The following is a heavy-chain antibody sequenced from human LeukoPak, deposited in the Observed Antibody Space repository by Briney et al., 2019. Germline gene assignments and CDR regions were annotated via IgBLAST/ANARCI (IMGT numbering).Heavy chain of an antibody. Sequence: PGGSLRLSCAASGFTFTNFEMNWVRQAPGKGLEWVSYISYSGSTTSYADSVKGRFTISRDNAKNSLYLQMNSLRAEDTAVYYCARDKDWYFDYWGQGTLVTVSS. CDR2: ISYSGSTT. V-gene: IGHV3-48*03. D-gene: IGHD3/OR15-3a*01. J-gene: IGHJ4*02. CDR1: GFTFTNFE. CDR3: ARDKDWYFDY.